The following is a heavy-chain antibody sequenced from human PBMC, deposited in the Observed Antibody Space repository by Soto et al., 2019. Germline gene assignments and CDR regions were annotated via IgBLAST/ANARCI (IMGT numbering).Heavy chain of an antibody. CDR3: AKGPPLDGYNYYLDY. J-gene: IGHJ4*02. Sequence: GRSLRLSCAASGFTFSSYAMSWVRQAPGKGLEWVSAISGSGGSIYYADSVKGRFTISRDNSKNTLYLQMNSLRAEDTAVYYCAKGPPLDGYNYYLDYWGQGTLVTVSS. V-gene: IGHV3-23*01. CDR1: GFTFSSYA. CDR2: ISGSGGSI. D-gene: IGHD5-12*01.